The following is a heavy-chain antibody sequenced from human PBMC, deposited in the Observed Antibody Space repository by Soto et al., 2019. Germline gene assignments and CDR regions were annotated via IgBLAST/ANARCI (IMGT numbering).Heavy chain of an antibody. J-gene: IGHJ5*02. CDR2: IIPIFGTA. CDR3: ARDGRGYSYGWENWFDP. Sequence: QVQLVQSGAEVKKPGASVKVSCKASGYTFTSYYMHWVRQAPGQGLEWMGGIIPIFGTANYAQKFQGRVTITADESTSTAHMELSSLRSEDTAVYYCARDGRGYSYGWENWFDPWGQGTLVTVSS. D-gene: IGHD5-18*01. CDR1: GYTFTSYY. V-gene: IGHV1-69*01.